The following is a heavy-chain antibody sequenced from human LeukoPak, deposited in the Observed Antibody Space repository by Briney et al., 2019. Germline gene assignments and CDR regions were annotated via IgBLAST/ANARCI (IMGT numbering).Heavy chain of an antibody. Sequence: GESLKISCKGSGYSFTSYWIGWVRQMPGKGLEWMGIIYPGDSDARYSPSFQGQVTISADKSISTAYLQWSSLKASDTAMYYCARQFGGGWFGESPHNWFDPWGQGTLVTVSS. CDR2: IYPGDSDA. V-gene: IGHV5-51*01. CDR1: GYSFTSYW. CDR3: ARQFGGGWFGESPHNWFDP. D-gene: IGHD3-10*01. J-gene: IGHJ5*02.